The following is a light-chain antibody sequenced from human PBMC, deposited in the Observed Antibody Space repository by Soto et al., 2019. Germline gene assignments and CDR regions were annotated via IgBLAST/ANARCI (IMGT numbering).Light chain of an antibody. V-gene: IGKV1-5*03. Sequence: DIQMTQSPSTLSASVGDGVTITCRASQSISSWLAWYQQKPGKAPKLLIYKASSLESGVPSRFSGSGSGTEFTLTISSLQPDDSATYYCQQYISYRTFGQGTKVEIK. CDR3: QQYISYRT. J-gene: IGKJ1*01. CDR2: KAS. CDR1: QSISSW.